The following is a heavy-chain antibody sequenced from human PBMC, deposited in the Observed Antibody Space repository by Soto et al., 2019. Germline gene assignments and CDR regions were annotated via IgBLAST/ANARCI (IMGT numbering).Heavy chain of an antibody. CDR2: IHYSGST. CDR3: ARARKQWLVKRGHFDY. Sequence: AETLSLTCSISGASISIGTDYWGWIRPPPGKGLEWIGNIHYSGSTYYNPSLKSRVNISVDTSKNQFSLKLSSVTAADTAMYYCARARKQWLVKRGHFDYWGQGTLVTVSS. J-gene: IGHJ4*02. D-gene: IGHD6-19*01. V-gene: IGHV4-39*01. CDR1: GASISIGTDY.